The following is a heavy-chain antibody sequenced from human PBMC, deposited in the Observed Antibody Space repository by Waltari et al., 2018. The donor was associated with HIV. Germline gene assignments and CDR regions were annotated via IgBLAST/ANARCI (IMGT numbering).Heavy chain of an antibody. CDR3: ARARYCSSTRCYTKGRRNSFYYYALDV. CDR2: INHRGDT. J-gene: IGHJ6*02. Sequence: QVQLQQWGAGLLKPSETLSLTCAVYGGSFSGYYWSWIRQPPGKGMEWIGEINHRGDTNDNPARKSRVSISVDTSMNQFSLKLSSGTAADTAVYYCARARYCSSTRCYTKGRRNSFYYYALDVWGQGTTVTVSS. V-gene: IGHV4-34*01. CDR1: GGSFSGYY. D-gene: IGHD2-2*02.